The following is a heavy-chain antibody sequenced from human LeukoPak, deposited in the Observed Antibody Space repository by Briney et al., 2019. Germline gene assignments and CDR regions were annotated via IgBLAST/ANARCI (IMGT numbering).Heavy chain of an antibody. J-gene: IGHJ5*02. V-gene: IGHV4-59*01. D-gene: IGHD1-26*01. CDR1: GGSISTYY. CDR3: ARDRTGIVGATGWFDP. CDR2: IYHSGST. Sequence: SETLSLTCTVSGGSISTYYWSWIRQLPGKGLEWIGYIYHSGSTNYNPSLKSRVTISVDTSQNQFSLKLSSVTAADTAVYYCARDRTGIVGATGWFDPWGQGTLVTVSS.